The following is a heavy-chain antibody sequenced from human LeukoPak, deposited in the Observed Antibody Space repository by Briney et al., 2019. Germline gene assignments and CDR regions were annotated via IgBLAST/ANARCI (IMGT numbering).Heavy chain of an antibody. D-gene: IGHD3-22*01. CDR3: AKRGVVIRVILVGFHKEAYYFDS. CDR2: ISGSGGST. Sequence: PGGSLRLSSAASGFTFGTYAMSWVRQAPGKGLEWVSGISGSGGSTYYADSVKGRFTISRDNPKNTLYLQMNSLRAEDTAVYFCAKRGVVIRVILVGFHKEAYYFDSWGRGALVTVSS. V-gene: IGHV3-23*01. J-gene: IGHJ4*02. CDR1: GFTFGTYA.